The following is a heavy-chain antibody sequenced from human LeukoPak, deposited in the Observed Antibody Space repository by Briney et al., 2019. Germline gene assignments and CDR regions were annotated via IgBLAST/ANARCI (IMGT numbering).Heavy chain of an antibody. D-gene: IGHD3-9*01. CDR2: ISGSGGST. CDR1: KFSAGSNY. CDR3: AKPQYYDILTGYDP. V-gene: IGHV3-23*01. Sequence: PGGSLRLSCAASKFSAGSNYMTWVRQAPGKGLEWVSAISGSGGSTYYADSVKGRFTISRDNSKNTLYLQMNSLRAEDTAVYYCAKPQYYDILTGYDPWGQGTLVTVSS. J-gene: IGHJ5*02.